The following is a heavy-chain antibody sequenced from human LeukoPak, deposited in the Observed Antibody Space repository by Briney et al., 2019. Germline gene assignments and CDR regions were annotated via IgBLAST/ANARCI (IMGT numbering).Heavy chain of an antibody. Sequence: GGSLRLSCAASGFTFSSYWMSWVRQAPGKGLEWVANIKQDGSEKYYVDSVKGRFTISRDNAKNSLYLQMNSLRAEDTAVYYCTRRESQGSSTNWYFDLWGRGTLVTVSS. J-gene: IGHJ2*01. V-gene: IGHV3-7*01. CDR1: GFTFSSYW. CDR3: TRRESQGSSTNWYFDL. CDR2: IKQDGSEK. D-gene: IGHD6-6*01.